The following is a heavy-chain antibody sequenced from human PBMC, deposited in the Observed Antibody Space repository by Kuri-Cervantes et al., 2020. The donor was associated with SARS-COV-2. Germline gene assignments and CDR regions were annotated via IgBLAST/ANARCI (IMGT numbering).Heavy chain of an antibody. D-gene: IGHD2-2*01. J-gene: IGHJ5*02. CDR3: ARANVVVPAAMGFDP. V-gene: IGHV3-7*01. CDR1: GFTFSSYG. CDR2: IKQDGSEK. Sequence: GGSLRLSCAASGFTFSSYGMHWVRQAPGKGLEWVANIKQDGSEKYYVDSVKGRFTISRDNAKSSLYLQMNSLRAEDTAVYYCARANVVVPAAMGFDPWGQGTLVTVSS.